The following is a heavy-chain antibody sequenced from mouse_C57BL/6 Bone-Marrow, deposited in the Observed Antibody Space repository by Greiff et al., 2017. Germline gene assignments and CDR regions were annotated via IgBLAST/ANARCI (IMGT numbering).Heavy chain of an antibody. V-gene: IGHV1-55*01. CDR3: AREDGNFPCAY. Sequence: VQLQQPGAELVKPGASVKMSCKASGYTFTSSWITWVKQRPGQGLAWIGDIYPGSGSTNYNEKFKSKATLTVDTSSSTAYMQLSSLTSEDSAVYYCAREDGNFPCAYWGQGTLVTVSA. CDR2: IYPGSGST. J-gene: IGHJ3*01. CDR1: GYTFTSSW. D-gene: IGHD2-1*01.